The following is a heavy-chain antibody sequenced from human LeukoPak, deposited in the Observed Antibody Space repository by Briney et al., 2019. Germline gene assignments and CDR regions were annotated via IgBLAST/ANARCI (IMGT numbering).Heavy chain of an antibody. CDR3: AKDLRGYTYGLGY. Sequence: GGSLRLSCAASGVTFSSYAMGWVRQAPGKGLEWVSSISARGSSTYYADSVKGRFTISRDNSKNTLYLQMSSLRAEDTAIYYCAKDLRGYTYGLGYWGQGTLVTVSS. J-gene: IGHJ4*02. D-gene: IGHD5-18*01. CDR2: ISARGSST. CDR1: GVTFSSYA. V-gene: IGHV3-23*01.